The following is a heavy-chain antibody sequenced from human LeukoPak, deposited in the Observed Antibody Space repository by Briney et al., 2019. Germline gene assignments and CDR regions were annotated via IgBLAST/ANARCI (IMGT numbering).Heavy chain of an antibody. D-gene: IGHD2-2*01. Sequence: SETLSLTCTVSGGSISSYYWSWIRQPPGKGLEWIGYIYYSGSTNYNPSLKSRVTISVDRSKNQFSLKLSSVTAADTAVYYCARVLSCSSTSCYYFDYWGQGTLVTVSS. CDR2: IYYSGST. J-gene: IGHJ4*02. CDR1: GGSISSYY. CDR3: ARVLSCSSTSCYYFDY. V-gene: IGHV4-59*12.